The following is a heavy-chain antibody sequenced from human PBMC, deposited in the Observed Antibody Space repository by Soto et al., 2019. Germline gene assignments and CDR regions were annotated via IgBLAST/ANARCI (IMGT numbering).Heavy chain of an antibody. V-gene: IGHV4-34*01. D-gene: IGHD2-15*01. Sequence: SETLSLTCAVYGGSFSGYYWSWIRQPPGKGLEWIGEINHSGSTNYNPSLKSRVTISVDTSKNQFSLKLSSVTAADTAVYYCARAGYCSGGSCYPRVYYYMDVWGKGTTVTVSS. CDR2: INHSGST. CDR3: ARAGYCSGGSCYPRVYYYMDV. J-gene: IGHJ6*03. CDR1: GGSFSGYY.